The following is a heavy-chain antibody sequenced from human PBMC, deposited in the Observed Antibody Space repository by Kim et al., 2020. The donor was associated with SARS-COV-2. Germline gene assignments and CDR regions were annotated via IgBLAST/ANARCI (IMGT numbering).Heavy chain of an antibody. V-gene: IGHV4-59*01. J-gene: IGHJ6*02. CDR3: ARDSGQLLTYYYYCGMDV. Sequence: SRVTISVATSKNQFSLKLSSVTAADTAVYYCARDSGQLLTYYYYCGMDVWGQGTTVTVSS. D-gene: IGHD2-2*01.